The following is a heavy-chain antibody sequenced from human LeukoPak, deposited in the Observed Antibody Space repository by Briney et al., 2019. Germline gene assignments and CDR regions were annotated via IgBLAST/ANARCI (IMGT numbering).Heavy chain of an antibody. D-gene: IGHD2-2*01. Sequence: SETLSLTCAVSGGSISSYYWSWIRQPPGKGLEWIGFIYYSGSTNYNPSLNSRVTIPVDTSKNQFSLKLSSVTAADTAVYYCARYYCSSTTCYYFDYWGQGTLVTVSS. J-gene: IGHJ4*02. CDR3: ARYYCSSTTCYYFDY. CDR2: IYYSGST. V-gene: IGHV4-59*01. CDR1: GGSISSYY.